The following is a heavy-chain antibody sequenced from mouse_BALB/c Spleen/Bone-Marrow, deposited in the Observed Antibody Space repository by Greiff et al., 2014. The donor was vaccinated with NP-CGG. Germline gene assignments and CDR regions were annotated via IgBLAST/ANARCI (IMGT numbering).Heavy chain of an antibody. V-gene: IGHV1-9*01. CDR2: ILPGSGST. Sequence: QVQLKESGADLMKPWASGKISCKGNGYRFNSYWVEGGKQKAGNGLEWIGEILPGSGSTNFNEKFKGKATFTAYTSSNTAYMQISSLTSEDSAVYYCARLGIRSFDYWGQGTTLTVSS. D-gene: IGHD3-1*01. CDR1: GYRFNSYW. CDR3: ARLGIRSFDY. J-gene: IGHJ2*01.